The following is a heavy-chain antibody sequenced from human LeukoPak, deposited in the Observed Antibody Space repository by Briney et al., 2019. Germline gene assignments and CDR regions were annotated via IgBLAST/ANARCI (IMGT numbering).Heavy chain of an antibody. CDR3: ARGTWFGELLSNDC. CDR2: INPNSGGT. J-gene: IGHJ4*02. CDR1: GYTFTDYY. Sequence: ASVTVSCKASGYTFTDYYMHWVRQAPGQGLEWMGWINPNSGGTKYAQKFQGRVTMTRDTSIRTAYMELTSLRSDDTAVYYCARGTWFGELLSNDCWGQGTLVAVSS. D-gene: IGHD3-10*01. V-gene: IGHV1-2*02.